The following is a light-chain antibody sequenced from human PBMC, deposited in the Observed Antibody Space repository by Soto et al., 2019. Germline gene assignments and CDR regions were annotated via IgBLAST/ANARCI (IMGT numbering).Light chain of an antibody. Sequence: DIVMTQSPDSLAVSLGERATIDCKSSQSVLYSSNNNNYLAWYQQKPGQPPKKLIYWASARESGVPDRFSGSGSGTDFTLTISSLQAEDVAVYYCQQYYSTPRTFGQGTKVEIK. CDR3: QQYYSTPRT. CDR2: WAS. J-gene: IGKJ1*01. V-gene: IGKV4-1*01. CDR1: QSVLYSSNNNNY.